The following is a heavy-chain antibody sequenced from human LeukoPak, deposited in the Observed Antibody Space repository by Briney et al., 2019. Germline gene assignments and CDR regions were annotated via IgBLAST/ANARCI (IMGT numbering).Heavy chain of an antibody. Sequence: GGSMRLSCAASGFSFSSYTMNWVRLAPGRGLEWVSSIIGTSEMHYADSVKGRFTVSRDNDKNSLFLQLYSLSVEDTAVYYCTRAIIVALDTGPFDIWGQGTVVTVSS. CDR1: GFSFSSYT. J-gene: IGHJ3*02. D-gene: IGHD2-2*01. V-gene: IGHV3-21*06. CDR2: IIGTSEM. CDR3: TRAIIVALDTGPFDI.